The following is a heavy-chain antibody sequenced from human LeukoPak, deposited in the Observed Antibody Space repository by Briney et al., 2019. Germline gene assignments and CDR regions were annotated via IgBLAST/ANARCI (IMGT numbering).Heavy chain of an antibody. J-gene: IGHJ4*02. CDR1: GFTFGDSA. CDR3: TRASVVGATGLPDY. CDR2: IRSKRDGGSP. Sequence: GGSLRLSCTASGFTFGDSAMTWVRQAPGKGLNWVGFIRSKRDGGSPDYAASVKGRFIISRDDSKGIAYLQMNSLRTDDTAVYYCTRASVVGATGLPDYWGQGTLVTVSS. V-gene: IGHV3-49*04. D-gene: IGHD1-26*01.